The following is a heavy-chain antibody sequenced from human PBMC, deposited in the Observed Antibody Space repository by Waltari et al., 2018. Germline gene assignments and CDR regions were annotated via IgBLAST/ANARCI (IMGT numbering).Heavy chain of an antibody. V-gene: IGHV3-15*01. D-gene: IGHD3-3*02. CDR2: IKSKTGGGTT. Sequence: EVQLVESGGGLVKPGESLRLSCGASGFTFSNAWMSWVRQAPGKGLEWVGRIKSKTGGGTTDYAAPVKGRFTISRDDSKNTVYLQMNSLKSEDTAVYYCATIHHLPFIWGQGTMVTVSS. J-gene: IGHJ3*02. CDR3: ATIHHLPFI. CDR1: GFTFSNAW.